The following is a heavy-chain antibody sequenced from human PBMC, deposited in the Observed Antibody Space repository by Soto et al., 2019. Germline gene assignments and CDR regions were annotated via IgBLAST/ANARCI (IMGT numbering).Heavy chain of an antibody. CDR1: GGSISSSY. V-gene: IGHV4-59*01. J-gene: IGHJ3*02. Sequence: QVQLQESGPGLVKPSETLSLTCTVSGGSISSSYWSWIRQPPGKGLEWIGYIYSSGSTSYNPSPKSRVTISVDTTKNQISLKLSSVTAADTAVYYCAREGDDYNLGCFDIWGQGTMVTVSS. CDR3: AREGDDYNLGCFDI. D-gene: IGHD4-4*01. CDR2: IYSSGST.